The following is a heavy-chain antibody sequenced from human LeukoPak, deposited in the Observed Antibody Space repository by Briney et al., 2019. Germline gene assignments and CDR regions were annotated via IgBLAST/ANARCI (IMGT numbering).Heavy chain of an antibody. V-gene: IGHV4-59*11. Sequence: SETLSLTCNVSGGSISTHYWSWIRQPPGKGLEWIGYIHYSGSTDYNPSLKSRVIISVDTSKNQISLKLSSVTAADTAVYYCARVGPYHYGSESSLSLLLDYWGQGTLVTVSS. CDR2: IHYSGST. J-gene: IGHJ4*02. D-gene: IGHD3-10*01. CDR1: GGSISTHY. CDR3: ARVGPYHYGSESSLSLLLDY.